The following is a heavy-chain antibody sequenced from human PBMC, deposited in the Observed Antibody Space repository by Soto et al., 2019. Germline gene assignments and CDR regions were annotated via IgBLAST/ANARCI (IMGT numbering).Heavy chain of an antibody. Sequence: LGESLKISCKASGFDFSSYWIGWVRQMPGKGLEWMAIIHLGDFETRYSPSFQGHVTISVDKSISTAYLQWSSLKASDTAIYYCARAYVVDTMWNDLWGQGTLVTVSS. CDR3: ARAYVVDTMWNDL. CDR2: IHLGDFET. CDR1: GFDFSSYW. V-gene: IGHV5-51*01. D-gene: IGHD5-12*01. J-gene: IGHJ4*02.